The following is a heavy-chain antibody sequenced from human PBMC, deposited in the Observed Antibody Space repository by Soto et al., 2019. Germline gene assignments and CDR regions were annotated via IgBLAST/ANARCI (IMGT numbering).Heavy chain of an antibody. CDR1: GFSLSTSGVG. Sequence: QITLKESGPTLVKPTQTLTLTCTFSGFSLSTSGVGVGWIRQPPGKALEWLALIYWDDDKRYSPSLKSRLTIXKXNSKNQVVLTMTNLDPVDTATYYCAHRAVGAGHFDSWSQGTLVTVSS. V-gene: IGHV2-5*02. J-gene: IGHJ4*02. D-gene: IGHD1-26*01. CDR2: IYWDDDK. CDR3: AHRAVGAGHFDS.